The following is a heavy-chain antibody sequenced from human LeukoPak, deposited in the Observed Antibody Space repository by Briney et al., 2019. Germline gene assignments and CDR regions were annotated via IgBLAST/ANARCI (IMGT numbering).Heavy chain of an antibody. V-gene: IGHV3-33*01. D-gene: IGHD3-22*01. J-gene: IGHJ4*02. CDR2: IWYDGSNK. CDR1: GFTFSSYG. CDR3: ARERGYDSSGYYYF. Sequence: GGSLRLSCAASGFTFSSYGMHWVRQAPGKGLEWVAVIWYDGSNKYYADSVKGRFTISRDNSKNTVYLQLNSLRAEDTAVYYCARERGYDSSGYYYFWGQGTLVTVSS.